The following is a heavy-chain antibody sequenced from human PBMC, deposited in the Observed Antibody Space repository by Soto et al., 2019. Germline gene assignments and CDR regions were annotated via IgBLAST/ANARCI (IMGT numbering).Heavy chain of an antibody. CDR3: AHRVSTGSYSY. V-gene: IGHV2-5*01. J-gene: IGHJ4*02. Sequence: APKLVNPTQTLTLTCTYSGFSLSTSGVGVGWIRQPPEKVLWWIPNIYWKNDKRYSQSLKSRITNTTNTSNNQEVLTMRTVDPVVKATAYCAHRVSTGSYSYWGQGTLVTVSS. D-gene: IGHD1-26*01. CDR2: IYWKNDK. CDR1: GFSLSTSGVG.